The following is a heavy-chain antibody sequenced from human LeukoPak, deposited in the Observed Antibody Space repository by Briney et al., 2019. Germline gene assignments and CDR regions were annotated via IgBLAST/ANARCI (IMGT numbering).Heavy chain of an antibody. J-gene: IGHJ6*02. D-gene: IGHD5-12*01. CDR1: GFTFSDYS. V-gene: IGHV3-69-1*02. Sequence: GGSLRLSCAGSGFTFSDYSMNWVRQAPGKGLEWVSSISISADIHYADTVKGRFTISRENAKISLLLQMTSLRDEDTAIYYCARETGYSGYGDYYYNAMDVWGQGTTVTVSS. CDR3: ARETGYSGYGDYYYNAMDV. CDR2: ISISADI.